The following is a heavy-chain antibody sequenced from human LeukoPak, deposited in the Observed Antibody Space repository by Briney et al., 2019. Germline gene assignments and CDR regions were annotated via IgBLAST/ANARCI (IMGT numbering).Heavy chain of an antibody. CDR1: GFIFSTSA. CDR3: AEDRLAQLTPGPYYFDY. V-gene: IGHV3-30*02. J-gene: IGHJ4*02. D-gene: IGHD1-14*01. Sequence: GGSLRLSCAASGFIFSTSAMHWVRQAPGKGLEWVAFIRYDGSEEYYAEFVKGRFTISRDNSKNTLYLQMNSLSPEDTAVYYCAEDRLAQLTPGPYYFDYWGQGTLVTVSS. CDR2: IRYDGSEE.